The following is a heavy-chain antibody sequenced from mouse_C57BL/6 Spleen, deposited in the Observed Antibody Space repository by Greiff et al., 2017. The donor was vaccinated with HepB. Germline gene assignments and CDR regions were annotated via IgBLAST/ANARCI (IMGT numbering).Heavy chain of an antibody. Sequence: EVKVEESGGGLVQPGGSMKLSCVASGFTFSNYWMNWVRQSPEKGLEWVAQIRLKSDNYATHYAESVKGRFTISRDDSKSSVYLQMNNLRAEDTVIYYCTGPTVVSGGFAYWGQGTLVTVSA. CDR3: TGPTVVSGGFAY. V-gene: IGHV6-3*01. D-gene: IGHD1-1*01. CDR1: GFTFSNYW. CDR2: IRLKSDNYAT. J-gene: IGHJ3*01.